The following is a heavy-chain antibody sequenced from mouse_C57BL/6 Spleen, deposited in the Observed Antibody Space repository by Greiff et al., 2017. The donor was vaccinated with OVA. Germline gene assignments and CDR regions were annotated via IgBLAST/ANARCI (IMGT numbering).Heavy chain of an antibody. CDR3: ARHETGRGYAMDY. D-gene: IGHD4-1*01. CDR2: ISSGGSYT. V-gene: IGHV5-6*01. CDR1: GFTFSSYG. J-gene: IGHJ4*01. Sequence: DVQLVESGGDLVKPGGSLKLSCAASGFTFSSYGMSWVRQTPDKRLEWVATISSGGSYTYYTDSVKGRFTISRYNAKNTLYLQMSSLKSEDTARYDCARHETGRGYAMDYGGQGTSVTVSS.